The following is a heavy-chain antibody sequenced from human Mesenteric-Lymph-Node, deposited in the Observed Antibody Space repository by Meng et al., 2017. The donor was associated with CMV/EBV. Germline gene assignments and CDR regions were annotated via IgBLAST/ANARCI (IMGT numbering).Heavy chain of an antibody. D-gene: IGHD6-13*01. CDR3: ARGSLASAGT. J-gene: IGHJ4*02. V-gene: IGHV1-3*01. Sequence: ASVEVSCKASGYPILHWVRQATGGSLEWMGWINGGHGNTKYSQRFQDRVTISRDTYATTAYLELSSLRFEDTAVYYCARGSLASAGTWGQGTLVTVSS. CDR2: INGGHGNT. CDR1: GYPIL.